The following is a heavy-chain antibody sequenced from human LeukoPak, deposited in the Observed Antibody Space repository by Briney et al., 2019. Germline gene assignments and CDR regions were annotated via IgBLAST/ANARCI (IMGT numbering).Heavy chain of an antibody. V-gene: IGHV3-23*01. CDR1: GFMLSNYA. CDR3: AKDRVDGSGSQFDS. CDR2: ISGSGAMT. D-gene: IGHD3-10*01. J-gene: IGHJ4*02. Sequence: GGSLRLSCAASGFMLSNYAMIWVRQAPGKGLKWVSSISGSGAMTYYADSVKGRFTISRDNAMDTLYLQMNSLRADDTAVYYCAKDRVDGSGSQFDSWGQGSLVIVSS.